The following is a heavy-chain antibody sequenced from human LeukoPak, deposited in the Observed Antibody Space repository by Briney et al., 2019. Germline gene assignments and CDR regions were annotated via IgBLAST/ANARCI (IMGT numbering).Heavy chain of an antibody. V-gene: IGHV3-9*01. D-gene: IGHD4-23*01. Sequence: GGSLRLSCAASGFTFDDYAMHWVRQAPGKGLEWVSGISWNSGSIGYADSVKGRFTISRDNAKNSLYLQMNSLRAEDTALYYCATSLSIRWSLYYYYGMDVWGQGTTVTVSS. CDR3: ATSLSIRWSLYYYYGMDV. CDR2: ISWNSGSI. CDR1: GFTFDDYA. J-gene: IGHJ6*02.